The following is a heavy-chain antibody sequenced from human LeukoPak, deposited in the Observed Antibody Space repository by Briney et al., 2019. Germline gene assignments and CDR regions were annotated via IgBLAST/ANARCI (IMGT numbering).Heavy chain of an antibody. CDR1: GITFSRYA. CDR2: ISVIGGST. Sequence: GGSLRLSCAASGITFSRYAMSGVRQAPGKGLEWVSAISVIGGSTYYADSVKGRFIISRDNSKTMLYMQMNRLRAEDTVVYYCARTLTRLAVPSSYYYYRMDLCGQGTRV. J-gene: IGHJ6*01. V-gene: IGHV3-23*01. CDR3: ARTLTRLAVPSSYYYYRMDL. D-gene: IGHD2-2*01.